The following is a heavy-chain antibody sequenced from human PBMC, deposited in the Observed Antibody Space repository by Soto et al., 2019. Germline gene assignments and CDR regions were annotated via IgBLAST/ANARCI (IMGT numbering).Heavy chain of an antibody. CDR1: CGSISSGDYY. V-gene: IGHV4-30-4*01. CDR2: IYYSGST. J-gene: IGHJ4*02. D-gene: IGHD3-16*01. Sequence: SETLSLTCTVSCGSISSGDYYWSWIRQPPGKGLEWIGYIYYSGSTYYNPSLKSRVTISVDTSKNQFSLKLSSVTAADTAVYYCARGITPEFDYWGQGTLVTVSS. CDR3: ARGITPEFDY.